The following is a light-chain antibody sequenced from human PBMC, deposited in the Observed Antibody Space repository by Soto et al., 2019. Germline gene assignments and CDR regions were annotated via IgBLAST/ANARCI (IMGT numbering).Light chain of an antibody. CDR3: CSHAGGYTWV. CDR2: DVT. J-gene: IGLJ3*02. Sequence: SALSQPRSMSESPGQSVTISCSGTSRDVGAYNYVSWFQHHPGKAPKLIIYDVTRRPSGVPDRFSGSKSGNTASLTISGLQTEDEADYYCCSHAGGYTWVFGGGTKLTVL. CDR1: SRDVGAYNY. V-gene: IGLV2-11*01.